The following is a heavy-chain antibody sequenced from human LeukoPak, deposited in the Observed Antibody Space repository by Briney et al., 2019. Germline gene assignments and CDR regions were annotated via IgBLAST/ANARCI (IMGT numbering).Heavy chain of an antibody. Sequence: GGSLRLSCAASGFTFSSYYTHWVRQAPGKGLEWVSFIQYDGSNKNYVDSVKGRFTISRDNSRSTLFLQMYSLRAEDTAVYFCAKDLTLWGQGTVVTVSS. CDR3: AKDLTL. J-gene: IGHJ3*01. CDR2: IQYDGSNK. V-gene: IGHV3-30*02. D-gene: IGHD4/OR15-4a*01. CDR1: GFTFSSYY.